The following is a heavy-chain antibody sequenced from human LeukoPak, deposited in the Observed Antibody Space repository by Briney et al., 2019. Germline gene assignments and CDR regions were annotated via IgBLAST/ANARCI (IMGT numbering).Heavy chain of an antibody. V-gene: IGHV3-48*01. J-gene: IGHJ6*03. CDR2: ISSSSSTI. CDR1: GFTFRSSS. Sequence: GGSLRLSCSASGFTFRSSSMNWVRQAPGKGLEWVSYISSSSSTIYYADSVKGRFTISRDNAKNSLYLQMNSLRAEDTAVYYCARVAKGRGYYYYYYMDVWGKGTTVTVSS. CDR3: ARVAKGRGYYYYYYMDV.